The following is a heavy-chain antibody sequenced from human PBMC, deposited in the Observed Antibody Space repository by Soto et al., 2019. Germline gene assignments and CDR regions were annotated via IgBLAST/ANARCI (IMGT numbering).Heavy chain of an antibody. CDR3: ASEGLADEDAFDI. J-gene: IGHJ3*02. V-gene: IGHV3-33*01. Sequence: GGSLRLSCAASGFTFSSYGMHWVRQAPGKGLEWVAVIWYDGSNKYYADSVKGRFTISRDNSKNTLYLQMNSLSAEDTAVYYCASEGLADEDAFDIWGQGIVVTV. D-gene: IGHD2-15*01. CDR2: IWYDGSNK. CDR1: GFTFSSYG.